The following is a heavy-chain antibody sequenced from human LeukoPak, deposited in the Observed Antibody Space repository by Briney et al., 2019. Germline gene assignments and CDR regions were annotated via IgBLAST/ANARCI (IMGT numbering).Heavy chain of an antibody. D-gene: IGHD4-17*01. Sequence: GWSLRLSCAASGFTFSSYGMHWVRQAPGKGLEWVAVIWYDGSNKYYADSVKGRFTISRDNSKNTLYLQMNSLRAEDTAVYYCAREGQMTTVTNWWFDPWGQGTLVTVSS. V-gene: IGHV3-33*01. CDR3: AREGQMTTVTNWWFDP. CDR1: GFTFSSYG. CDR2: IWYDGSNK. J-gene: IGHJ5*02.